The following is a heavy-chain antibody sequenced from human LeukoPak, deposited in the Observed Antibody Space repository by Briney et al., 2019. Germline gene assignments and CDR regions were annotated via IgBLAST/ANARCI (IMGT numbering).Heavy chain of an antibody. J-gene: IGHJ5*02. CDR3: ASGENGVWGSYRKNWFDP. V-gene: IGHV1-2*02. CDR2: INPNSGDT. Sequence: ASVKVSCKASSYTFTNYAFTWVRQAPGQGLEWMGWINPNSGDTNYAQKFQGRVTMTRDTSISTAYMELSRLRSDDTAVYYCASGENGVWGSYRKNWFDPWGQGTLDTVS. D-gene: IGHD3-16*02. CDR1: SYTFTNYA.